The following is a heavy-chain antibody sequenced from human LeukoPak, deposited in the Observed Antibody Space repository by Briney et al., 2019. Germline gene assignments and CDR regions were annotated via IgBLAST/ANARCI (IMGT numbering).Heavy chain of an antibody. CDR3: ARGTLYRGWSYYLDF. J-gene: IGHJ4*02. CDR2: VYYSGTT. Sequence: PSETLSLTCSVSGDSISLSFYYWGWIRQPPGKALEWIGSVYYSGTTSYNPSLKSRVTISVDMSKNHFSLRLRSVTAADTAMYYCARGTLYRGWSYYLDFWGQGSQVTVSS. V-gene: IGHV4-39*07. CDR1: GDSISLSFYY. D-gene: IGHD6-19*01.